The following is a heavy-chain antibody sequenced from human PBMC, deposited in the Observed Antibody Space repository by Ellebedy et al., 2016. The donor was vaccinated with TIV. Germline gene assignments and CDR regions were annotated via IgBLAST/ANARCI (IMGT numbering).Heavy chain of an antibody. CDR3: ARLIVVVTAIPYGMDV. D-gene: IGHD2-21*02. CDR1: GYTFSSYG. J-gene: IGHJ6*02. CDR2: ISPYSGGT. Sequence: ASVKVSCKASGYTFSSYGITWVRQAPGQGLEWMGWISPYSGGTNYAQKFQGRVTMTRDTSISTAYMELSRLRSDDTAVYYCARLIVVVTAIPYGMDVWGQGTTVTVSS. V-gene: IGHV1-2*02.